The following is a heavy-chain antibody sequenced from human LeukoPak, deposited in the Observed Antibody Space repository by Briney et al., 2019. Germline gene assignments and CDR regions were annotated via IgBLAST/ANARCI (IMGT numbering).Heavy chain of an antibody. D-gene: IGHD6-13*01. CDR3: AREVAAAGPDDAFDI. Sequence: PGGSLRLSCAASGFTFSSYSMNWVRQAPGKGLEWVSSISSSSSYIYYADSVKGRFTISRDNAKNSLYLQMNSLRAEDTAVYYCAREVAAAGPDDAFDIWGRGTMVTVSS. CDR2: ISSSSSYI. V-gene: IGHV3-21*01. J-gene: IGHJ3*02. CDR1: GFTFSSYS.